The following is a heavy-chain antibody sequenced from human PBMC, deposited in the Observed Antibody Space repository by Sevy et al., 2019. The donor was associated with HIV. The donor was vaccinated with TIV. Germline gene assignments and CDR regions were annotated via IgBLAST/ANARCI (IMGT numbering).Heavy chain of an antibody. D-gene: IGHD3-22*01. CDR2: ISYDGSDK. CDR1: GFTFSSYG. J-gene: IGHJ3*02. CDR3: AKGSYYYDRGGASDI. Sequence: GGSLRLSCAASGFTFSSYGMHWVRQAPGKGLEWVAVISYDGSDKYYADSVKGRFTISRDNSKNTLYLQLNSLRAEDTAVYYCAKGSYYYDRGGASDIWGQGTMVTVSS. V-gene: IGHV3-30*18.